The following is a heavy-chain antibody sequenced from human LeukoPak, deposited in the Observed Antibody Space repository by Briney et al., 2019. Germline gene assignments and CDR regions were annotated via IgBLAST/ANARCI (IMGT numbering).Heavy chain of an antibody. CDR2: INHNSGGT. J-gene: IGHJ4*02. CDR3: ARSEEAYRYYYFDY. V-gene: IGHV1-2*02. CDR1: GYTFTGYY. Sequence: ASLNVSCKASGYTFTGYYMHWVPQAPGQGLECMGWINHNSGGTNYAKMFQGRVTMPRDTSISTAYLELSRLRSDDTAVYYCARSEEAYRYYYFDYWGQGTLVTVSS. D-gene: IGHD3-9*01.